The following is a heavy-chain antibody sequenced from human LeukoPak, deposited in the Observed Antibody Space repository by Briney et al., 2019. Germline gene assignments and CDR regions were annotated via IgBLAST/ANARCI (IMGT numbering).Heavy chain of an antibody. CDR1: GGTFSSYA. Sequence: ASVKVSCKASGGTFSSYAISWVRQAPGQGLEWTGGIIPIFGTANYAQKFQGRVTITTDESTSTAYMELSSLRSEDTAVYYCARGNDFWSGYWAPMDVWGKGTTVTVSS. CDR3: ARGNDFWSGYWAPMDV. CDR2: IIPIFGTA. V-gene: IGHV1-69*05. D-gene: IGHD3-3*01. J-gene: IGHJ6*03.